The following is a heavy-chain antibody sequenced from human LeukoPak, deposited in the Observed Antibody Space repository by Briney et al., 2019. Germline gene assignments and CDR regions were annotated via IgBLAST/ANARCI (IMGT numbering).Heavy chain of an antibody. Sequence: GASVKVSCKASGYTFTSYYMHWVRQAPGQGLEWRGIINPSGGSTSYAQKFQGRVTMTRDTSTSTVYMELSSLRAEDTAVYYCARDRRVDTASGVYGGNSDDYYYYYMDVWGKGTTVTVSS. J-gene: IGHJ6*03. V-gene: IGHV1-46*03. CDR1: GYTFTSYY. CDR3: ARDRRVDTASGVYGGNSDDYYYYYMDV. D-gene: IGHD4-23*01. CDR2: INPSGGST.